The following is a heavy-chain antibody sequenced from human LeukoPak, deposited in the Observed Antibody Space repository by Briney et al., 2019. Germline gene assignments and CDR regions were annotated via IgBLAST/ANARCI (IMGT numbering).Heavy chain of an antibody. V-gene: IGHV1-18*01. CDR3: ARSPIARVAATTPYYMDV. Sequence: ASVKVSCKASGYTFTSYGISWVRQAPGQGLEWMGWISAYNGNTNYAQKLQGRVTMTTDTSTSTGYMELRSLRSDDTALYYCARSPIARVAATTPYYMDVWGKGTTVTISS. J-gene: IGHJ6*03. D-gene: IGHD6-19*01. CDR1: GYTFTSYG. CDR2: ISAYNGNT.